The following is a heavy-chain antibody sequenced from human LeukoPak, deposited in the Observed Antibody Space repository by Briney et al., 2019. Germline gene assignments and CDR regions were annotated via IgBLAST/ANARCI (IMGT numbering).Heavy chain of an antibody. CDR2: INRDGSVK. V-gene: IGHV3-7*01. D-gene: IGHD3-3*02. CDR1: GFTFSDYW. Sequence: RAGSLRLSCAVSGFTFSDYWVTWVRQTPGKGLEFVANINRDGSVKNYVDSVKGRFTISRDNAKNSLYLQMTSLRVDDTAIYYCARDPGFSSFDYWGQGTLVTVSS. J-gene: IGHJ4*02. CDR3: ARDPGFSSFDY.